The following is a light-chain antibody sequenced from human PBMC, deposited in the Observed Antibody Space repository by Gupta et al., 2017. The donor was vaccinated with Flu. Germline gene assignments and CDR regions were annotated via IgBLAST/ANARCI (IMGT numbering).Light chain of an antibody. V-gene: IGKV4-1*01. J-gene: IGKJ4*02. CDR2: WAS. Sequence: NCKASQSVVDSSNNKNYLAWYQQKPGQPPKLLNYWASTRESGVPDRFRGSGSGKDFTRTISSLQAEDVAVYYCQQDYSTPRTFGGGTKVEIK. CDR1: QSVVDSSNNKNY. CDR3: QQDYSTPRT.